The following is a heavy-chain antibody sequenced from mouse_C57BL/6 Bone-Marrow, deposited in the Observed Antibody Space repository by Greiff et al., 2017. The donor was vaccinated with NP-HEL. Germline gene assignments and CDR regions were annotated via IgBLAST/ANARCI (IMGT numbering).Heavy chain of an antibody. D-gene: IGHD1-1*01. Sequence: VKVEESGGGLVKPGGSLKLSCAASGFTFSDYGMHWVRQAPEKGLEWVAYISSGSSTIYYADTVKGRFTISRDNAKNTLFLQMTSLRSEDTAMYYCARYYYGSSYFDYWGQGTTLTVSS. V-gene: IGHV5-17*01. CDR3: ARYYYGSSYFDY. J-gene: IGHJ2*01. CDR1: GFTFSDYG. CDR2: ISSGSSTI.